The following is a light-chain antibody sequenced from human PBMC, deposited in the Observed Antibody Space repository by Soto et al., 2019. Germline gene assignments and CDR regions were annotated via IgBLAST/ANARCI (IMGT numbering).Light chain of an antibody. CDR2: AAS. CDR3: QNYNSAPTAGT. V-gene: IGKV1-27*01. Sequence: DFQMTQSPSSLSASVGDRVTITCRASQGINNHLAWFQQKPGKVPKVLIYAASTLQSGVPSRFSGSGYGTGFPLAISSLQHEDVAHYYCQNYNSAPTAGTFGGGTKLEIK. CDR1: QGINNH. J-gene: IGKJ4*01.